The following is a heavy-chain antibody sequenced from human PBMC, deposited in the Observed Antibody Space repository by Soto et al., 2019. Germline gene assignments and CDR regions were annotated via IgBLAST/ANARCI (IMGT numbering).Heavy chain of an antibody. J-gene: IGHJ4*02. CDR3: TTVTTVDYYFDY. CDR1: GLTFSDRY. D-gene: IGHD4-17*01. CDR2: IRKKTNSYTT. Sequence: GGSLRLSCAASGLTFSDRYMDWVRQAPGKGLEWVGRIRKKTNSYTTEYAASVKGRFIISRDDSTNSLYLQKSSLKTEDTAVYYCTTVTTVDYYFDYWGQGTLVTVSS. V-gene: IGHV3-72*01.